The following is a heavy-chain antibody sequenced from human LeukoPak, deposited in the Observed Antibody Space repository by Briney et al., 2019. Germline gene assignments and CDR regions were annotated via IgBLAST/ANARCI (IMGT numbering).Heavy chain of an antibody. J-gene: IGHJ3*01. D-gene: IGHD4-17*01. CDR3: ARGNDYGDYAN. CDR1: GGPFSGYY. CDR2: INHSGST. V-gene: IGHV4-34*01. Sequence: PSETLSLTCAVYGGPFSGYYWSWIRQPPGKGLEWIGEINHSGSTNYNPSLKSRVTISVDTSKNQFSLKLSSVTAADTAVYYCARGNDYGDYANWGQGTMVTVSS.